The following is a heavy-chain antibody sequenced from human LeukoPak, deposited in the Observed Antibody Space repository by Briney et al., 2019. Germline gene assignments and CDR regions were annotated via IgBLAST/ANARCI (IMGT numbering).Heavy chain of an antibody. V-gene: IGHV1-2*02. J-gene: IGHJ4*02. Sequence: GASVKVSCKASGYTFTGYYMHWVRQAPGQGLEWMGWINPNSGGTNYAQKFQGRVTMTRDTSISTAYMELSRLRSDDTAVYYCARATGRVVRGITWRYFDYWGQGTLVTVSS. CDR1: GYTFTGYY. CDR3: ARATGRVVRGITWRYFDY. D-gene: IGHD3-10*01. CDR2: INPNSGGT.